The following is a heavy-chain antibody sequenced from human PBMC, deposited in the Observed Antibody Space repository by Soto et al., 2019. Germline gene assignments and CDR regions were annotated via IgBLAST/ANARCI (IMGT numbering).Heavy chain of an antibody. Sequence: QVQLVQSGAEVKKPGSSVKVSCKASGGTFSSYTISWVRQAPGQGLEWMGRIIPILGIANYAQKFQGRVTITADKSTSTAYMELSSLRSEDTAVYYCTRAVSDGGFDYWGQGTLVTVSS. D-gene: IGHD2-21*02. J-gene: IGHJ4*02. CDR1: GGTFSSYT. CDR3: TRAVSDGGFDY. CDR2: IIPILGIA. V-gene: IGHV1-69*02.